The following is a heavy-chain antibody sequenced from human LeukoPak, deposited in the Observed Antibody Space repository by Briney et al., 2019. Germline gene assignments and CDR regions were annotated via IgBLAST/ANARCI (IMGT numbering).Heavy chain of an antibody. CDR1: GYTFTSYY. D-gene: IGHD6-19*01. CDR3: ARAGSSGWYGYYYYYVDV. Sequence: GASVKVSCKTSGYTFTSYYMHWVRQAPGQGLEWMGIINPSGGSTSYAQKFQGRVTMTRDMSTSTVYMELSSLRSEDTAVYYCARAGSSGWYGYYYYYVDVWGKGTTVTVSS. J-gene: IGHJ6*03. V-gene: IGHV1-46*01. CDR2: INPSGGST.